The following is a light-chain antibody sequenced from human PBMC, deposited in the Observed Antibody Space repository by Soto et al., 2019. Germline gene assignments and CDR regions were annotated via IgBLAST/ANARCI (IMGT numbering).Light chain of an antibody. J-gene: IGKJ3*01. CDR2: DAS. V-gene: IGKV1-33*01. CDR3: QQYDNLPTFT. Sequence: DIQMTQSPSSLSASVGDRVTITCQASQDISNYLNWYQQKPGKAPKLLIYDASNLETGVPSRFSRSASGTDFTFSISSLQPEDIATYYCQQYDNLPTFTFGPGTKVDIK. CDR1: QDISNY.